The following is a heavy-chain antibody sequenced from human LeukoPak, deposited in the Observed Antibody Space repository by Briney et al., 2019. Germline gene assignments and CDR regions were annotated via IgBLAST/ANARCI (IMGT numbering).Heavy chain of an antibody. CDR1: GYTFTGYY. Sequence: ASVKVSCQATGYTFTGYYMHWVRQAPGQGLEWMGWINPNSGATSSGGTNYAPKFQGRVTMTRDTSITTAYMELSGLTSDDTAVYYCARDVFCTDINCNTPAMSSYYYMDVWGKGTTVTVSS. CDR3: ARDVFCTDINCNTPAMSSYYYMDV. V-gene: IGHV1-2*02. CDR2: INPNSGATSSGGT. D-gene: IGHD2-8*02. J-gene: IGHJ6*03.